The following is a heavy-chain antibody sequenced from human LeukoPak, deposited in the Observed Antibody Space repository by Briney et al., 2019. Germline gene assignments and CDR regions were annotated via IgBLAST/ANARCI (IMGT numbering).Heavy chain of an antibody. CDR1: GFTFSSYW. J-gene: IGHJ4*02. V-gene: IGHV3-74*01. D-gene: IGHD2-21*02. CDR3: ARDPPSVYCGGDCADY. CDR2: INSDGSST. Sequence: PGGSLRLSCAASGFTFSSYWMHWVRQAPGKGLVWVSRINSDGSSTSYADSVKGRFTISRDNAKNTLYLQMNSLRAEDTAVYYCARDPPSVYCGGDCADYWGQGTLVTVSS.